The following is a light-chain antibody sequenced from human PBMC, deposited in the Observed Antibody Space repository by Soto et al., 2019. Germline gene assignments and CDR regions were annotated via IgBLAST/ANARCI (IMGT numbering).Light chain of an antibody. CDR1: QDISRF. CDR3: LQHNSYPYT. J-gene: IGKJ2*01. CDR2: DTS. V-gene: IGKV1-17*03. Sequence: DVQMTQSPSAMSASVGDRVTITCRASQDISRFVAWFQQNPGKAPERLIYDTSSLQPRVPSRFSGSGSGTEFTLAISALQPEDFATDSSLQHNSYPYTFGQGTKLEIK.